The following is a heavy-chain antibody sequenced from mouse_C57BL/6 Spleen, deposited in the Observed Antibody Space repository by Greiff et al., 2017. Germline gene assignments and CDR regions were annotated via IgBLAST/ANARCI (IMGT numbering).Heavy chain of an antibody. Sequence: QVQLQQPGAELVMPGASVKLSCTASGYTFTSYWMHWVKQRPGQGLEWIGEIDPSDSYTNYNQKFKGKSTLTVDKSSSTAYMQLSSLTSEDSAVYYCARYYYGYPDVWGTGTTVTVSS. J-gene: IGHJ1*03. CDR1: GYTFTSYW. CDR3: ARYYYGYPDV. V-gene: IGHV1-69*01. CDR2: IDPSDSYT. D-gene: IGHD2-2*01.